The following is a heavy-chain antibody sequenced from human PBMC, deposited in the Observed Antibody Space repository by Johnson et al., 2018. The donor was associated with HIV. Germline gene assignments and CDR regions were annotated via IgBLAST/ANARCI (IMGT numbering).Heavy chain of an antibody. Sequence: VQLVESGGGVVQPGGSLRLSCAASGFTFSSYAMSWVRQAPGKGLEWVSAISGSGGSTYYADSVKGRFTISRDNAKNSLHLQMNSLRADDTAVYYCVRGPGVIGGVRKAFGIWGQGTMVTVSS. CDR3: VRGPGVIGGVRKAFGI. J-gene: IGHJ3*02. V-gene: IGHV3-23*04. D-gene: IGHD3-16*01. CDR1: GFTFSSYA. CDR2: ISGSGGST.